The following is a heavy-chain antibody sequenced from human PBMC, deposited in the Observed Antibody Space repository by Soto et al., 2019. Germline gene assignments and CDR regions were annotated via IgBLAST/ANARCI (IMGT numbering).Heavy chain of an antibody. J-gene: IGHJ6*02. Sequence: QVPLVQSGAEVKKPGASVRVSCKGSGVSFRNYGITWVRSTAGPGLEWMGGIMPIFGTAPYPQKYQGRVTITSDELTSTASLELSGLRADDTAVYFCARARDYDLLTAREYALDVWGQGNTCTVS. D-gene: IGHD3-9*01. V-gene: IGHV1-69*05. CDR1: GVSFRNYG. CDR2: IMPIFGTA. CDR3: ARARDYDLLTAREYALDV.